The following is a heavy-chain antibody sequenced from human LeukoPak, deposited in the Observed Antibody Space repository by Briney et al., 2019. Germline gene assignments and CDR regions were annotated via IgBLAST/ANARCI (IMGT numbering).Heavy chain of an antibody. CDR2: IIPILGIA. V-gene: IGHV1-69*04. Sequence: SVKVSCKASGGTLSSYAISWVRQAPGQGLEWMGRIIPILGIANYAQKFQGRVTITADKSTSTAYMELSSLRSEDTAVYYCAKVRTLPGAFDIWGQGTMVTVSS. J-gene: IGHJ3*02. CDR3: AKVRTLPGAFDI. CDR1: GGTLSSYA.